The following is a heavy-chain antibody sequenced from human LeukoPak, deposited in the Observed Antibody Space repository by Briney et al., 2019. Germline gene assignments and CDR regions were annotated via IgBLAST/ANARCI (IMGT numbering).Heavy chain of an antibody. CDR2: ISYDGSNK. CDR1: GFTFSSYA. V-gene: IGHV3-30-3*01. D-gene: IGHD4-17*01. Sequence: PGRSLRLSCAASGFTFSSYAMHWVRQAPGKGLEWVAVISYDGSNKYYADSVKGRFTISRDNSKNTLYLQMNSLRAEDTAVYYCIHDYGDYRGYWGQGTLVTVSS. J-gene: IGHJ4*02. CDR3: IHDYGDYRGY.